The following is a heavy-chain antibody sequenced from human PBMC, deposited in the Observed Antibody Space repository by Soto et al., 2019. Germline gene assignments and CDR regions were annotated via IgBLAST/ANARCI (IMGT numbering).Heavy chain of an antibody. V-gene: IGHV1-69*18. CDR1: GDSFSNSA. D-gene: IGHD1-1*01. J-gene: IGHJ1*01. CDR2: IIPHFGAG. CDR3: AKARAVTTTAFEN. Sequence: QVQLLQSGAEVKKPGSSMKVSCKVSGDSFSNSAISWVRQAPGEGLEWMGNIIPHFGAGDSAQKFQGRVTIAADASTSTVYIELTNLRHEDTAVYFCAKARAVTTTAFENWGPGTRLTVSS.